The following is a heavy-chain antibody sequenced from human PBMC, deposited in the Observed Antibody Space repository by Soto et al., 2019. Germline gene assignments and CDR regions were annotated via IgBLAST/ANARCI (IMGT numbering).Heavy chain of an antibody. D-gene: IGHD2-2*01. J-gene: IGHJ6*02. V-gene: IGHV1-69*13. Sequence: GASVKVSCRASGGTFSSYAISWVRQAPGRGLEWMGGIIPIFGTANYAQKFQGRVTITADESTSTAYMELSSLRSEGTAVYYCARDIVVVPAASNYYYSMDVSVQGTTVAVCS. CDR2: IIPIFGTA. CDR3: ARDIVVVPAASNYYYSMDV. CDR1: GGTFSSYA.